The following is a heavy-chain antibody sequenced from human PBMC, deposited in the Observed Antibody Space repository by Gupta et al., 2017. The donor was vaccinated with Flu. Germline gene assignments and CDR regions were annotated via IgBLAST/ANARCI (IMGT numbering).Heavy chain of an antibody. CDR3: TTDLSGGYADDG. CDR2: LKSNPDGGTS. CDR1: GLTFTNAW. V-gene: IGHV3-15*01. Sequence: EAQLVESGGGLVKPGGSLRLSCTASGLTFTNAWMTWVRQAQGRGLEWVGRLKSNPDGGTSDYAMAVKGRFTISREDSTNTLYLQMNSLKTGDTAVYYCTTDLSGGYADDGWGKGTVVTVSS. J-gene: IGHJ3*01. D-gene: IGHD2-15*01.